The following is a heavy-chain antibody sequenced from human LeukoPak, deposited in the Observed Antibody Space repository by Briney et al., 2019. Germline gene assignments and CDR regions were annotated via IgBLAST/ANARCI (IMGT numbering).Heavy chain of an antibody. D-gene: IGHD3-22*01. CDR2: INPNSGGT. CDR1: GYIFTGYS. Sequence: ASVKVSCKASGYIFTGYSVHWVRQAPGQGLEWMGWINPNSGGTNYAQTFQGRVTMTRDTSITTAYMELSRLRSDDTAVYYCAAPATYYYDSSTYSTYYYDAMDVWGQGTTVTVSS. V-gene: IGHV1-2*02. CDR3: AAPATYYYDSSTYSTYYYDAMDV. J-gene: IGHJ6*02.